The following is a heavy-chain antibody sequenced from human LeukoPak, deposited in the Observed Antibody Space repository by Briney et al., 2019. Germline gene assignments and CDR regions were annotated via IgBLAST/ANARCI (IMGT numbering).Heavy chain of an antibody. CDR2: IWYDGSNK. CDR1: GFTFSSYG. V-gene: IGHV3-33*01. D-gene: IGHD2-15*01. J-gene: IGHJ4*02. Sequence: QSGGSLRLSCAASGFTFSSYGMYWVRQAPGKGLEWVAVIWYDGSNKYYADSVKGRFTISRDNSKNTLYLQMNSLRAEDTAVYYCARVGYCSGGSCYGVAAVDYWGQGTLVTVSS. CDR3: ARVGYCSGGSCYGVAAVDY.